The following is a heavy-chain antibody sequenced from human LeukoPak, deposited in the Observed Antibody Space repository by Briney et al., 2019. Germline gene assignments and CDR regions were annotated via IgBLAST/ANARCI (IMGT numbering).Heavy chain of an antibody. V-gene: IGHV3-15*01. CDR3: TTAFTMDGLYYFDY. Sequence: GGSLRLSCAASGFTFSNARMSWVRQAPGKGLEWVGRIKSKTDGGTTDYAAPVKGRFTISRDDSKNTLYLQMNSLKTEDTAVYYCTTAFTMDGLYYFDYWGQGTLVTVSS. CDR2: IKSKTDGGTT. D-gene: IGHD3-10*01. J-gene: IGHJ4*02. CDR1: GFTFSNAR.